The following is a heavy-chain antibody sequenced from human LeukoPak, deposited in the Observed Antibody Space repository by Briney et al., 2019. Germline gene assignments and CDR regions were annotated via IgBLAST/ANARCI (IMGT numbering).Heavy chain of an antibody. CDR2: IYYSGST. CDR1: GGSISSSSYY. V-gene: IGHV4-39*01. J-gene: IGHJ3*02. Sequence: SQTLSLTCTVSGGSISSSSYYWGWIRQPPGKGLEWVGSIYYSGSTYYNPSLKSRVTISVDTSKNQFSLTLSYVTAADTAVYYCARPRYGDLRAQGVGATTGDAFDIWGQGTMVTVSS. CDR3: ARPRYGDLRAQGVGATTGDAFDI. D-gene: IGHD1-26*01.